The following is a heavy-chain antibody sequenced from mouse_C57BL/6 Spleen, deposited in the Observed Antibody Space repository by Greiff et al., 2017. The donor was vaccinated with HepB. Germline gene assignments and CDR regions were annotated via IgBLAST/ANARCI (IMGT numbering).Heavy chain of an antibody. D-gene: IGHD2-3*01. V-gene: IGHV1-55*01. J-gene: IGHJ3*01. CDR1: GYTFTSYW. CDR2: IYPGSGST. Sequence: VQLQQSGAELVKPGASVKMSCKASGYTFTSYWITWVKQRPGQGLEWIGDIYPGSGSTNYNEKFKSKATLTVDTSSSTAYMQLSSLTSEDSAVYYCARRSDGYYAWFAYWGQGTLVTVSA. CDR3: ARRSDGYYAWFAY.